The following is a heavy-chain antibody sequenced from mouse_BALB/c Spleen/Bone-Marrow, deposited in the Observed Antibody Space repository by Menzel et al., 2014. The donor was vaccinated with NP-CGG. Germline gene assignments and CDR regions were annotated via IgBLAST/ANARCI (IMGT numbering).Heavy chain of an antibody. CDR2: IYPGDGDT. J-gene: IGHJ4*01. D-gene: IGHD2-4*01. V-gene: IGHV1-80*01. CDR1: GYAFSNYG. Sequence: QVQLQQSGAEVMRPGSSVNISCKASGYAFSNYGMNWVKQRPGQGLEGIGQIYPGDGDTNYNGKFKGRVTLTADKSSSTAYMQLSSLTSEDSAVYFCASVYDYGRGYAMDYWGQGTSVTVSS. CDR3: ASVYDYGRGYAMDY.